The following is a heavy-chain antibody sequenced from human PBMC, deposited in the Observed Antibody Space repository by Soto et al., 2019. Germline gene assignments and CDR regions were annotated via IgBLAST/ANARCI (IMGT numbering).Heavy chain of an antibody. V-gene: IGHV4-59*01. CDR3: ARGVVPAASTLYYYYYYMDV. J-gene: IGHJ6*03. CDR1: GGSISSYY. D-gene: IGHD2-2*01. CDR2: IYYSGST. Sequence: PSETLSLTCTVSGGSISSYYWSWIRQPPGKGLEWIGYIYYSGSTNYNPSLKSRVTISVDTSKNQFSLKLSSVTAADTAVYYCARGVVPAASTLYYYYYYMDVWGKGTTVTVSS.